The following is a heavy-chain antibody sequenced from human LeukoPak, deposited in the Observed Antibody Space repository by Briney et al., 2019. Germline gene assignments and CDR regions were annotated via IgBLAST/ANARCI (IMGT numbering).Heavy chain of an antibody. CDR2: IIPILGIA. D-gene: IGHD3-3*01. V-gene: IGHV1-69*04. Sequence: SVKVSCKASRGTFSSYAISWVRQAPGQGLEWMGRIIPILGIANYAQKFQGRVTITADKSTSTAYMELRSLRSDDTAVYYCAIFWSGYYKLDYWGQGTLVTVSS. CDR1: RGTFSSYA. CDR3: AIFWSGYYKLDY. J-gene: IGHJ4*02.